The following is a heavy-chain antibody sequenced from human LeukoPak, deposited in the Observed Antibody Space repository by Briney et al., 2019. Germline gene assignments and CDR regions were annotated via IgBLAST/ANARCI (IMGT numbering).Heavy chain of an antibody. Sequence: SVKVSCKASGYTFTGYYMHWVRQAPGQGLEWMGGIIPIFGTANYAQKFQGRVTITADESTSTAYMELSSLRSEDTAVYYCAGDFWSGYYRNWFDPLGPGNPGHRLL. J-gene: IGHJ5*02. CDR1: GYTFTGYY. D-gene: IGHD3-3*01. CDR2: IIPIFGTA. V-gene: IGHV1-69*13. CDR3: AGDFWSGYYRNWFDP.